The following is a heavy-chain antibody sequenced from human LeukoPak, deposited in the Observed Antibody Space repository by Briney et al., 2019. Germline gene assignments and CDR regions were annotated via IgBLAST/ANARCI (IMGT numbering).Heavy chain of an antibody. CDR2: ISSSGSSI. J-gene: IGHJ4*02. D-gene: IGHD3-22*01. Sequence: PGGSLTLSCAASGFTFSSYEMNWVRQAPGKGLEWVSYISSSGSSIYYVDSVKGRFAISRDNAKNSLYLQMDSLRAEDTAVYYCARNNYYYESSGYFRHDVWGQGTLVTVSS. CDR3: ARNNYYYESSGYFRHDV. CDR1: GFTFSSYE. V-gene: IGHV3-48*03.